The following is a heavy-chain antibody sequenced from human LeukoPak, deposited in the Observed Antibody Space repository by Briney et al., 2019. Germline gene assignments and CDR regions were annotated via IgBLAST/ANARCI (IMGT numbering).Heavy chain of an antibody. V-gene: IGHV6-1*01. CDR1: GDSVSSKSVG. CDR2: SYYTSKWYN. J-gene: IGHJ4*02. Sequence: SQTLSLTCAISGDSVSSKSVGWNWVRPAPSRGLGWLGRSYYTSKWYNDHGPSVKGRITISPDTSQNHFALHLCSVTREDTAVYFCARDSVKRVTLSAAAPFDYSGQGALVTVSS. CDR3: ARDSVKRVTLSAAAPFDY. D-gene: IGHD6-13*01.